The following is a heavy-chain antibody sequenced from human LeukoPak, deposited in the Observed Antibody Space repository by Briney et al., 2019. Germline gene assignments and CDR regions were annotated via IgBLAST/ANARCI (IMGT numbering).Heavy chain of an antibody. V-gene: IGHV1-18*01. J-gene: IGHJ5*02. CDR3: ARGDWFDP. CDR2: VSGYNGNT. CDR1: GYTFASYD. Sequence: ASVKVSFKASGYTFASYDINWVRQAPGQGLEWMGWVSGYNGNTNYAQKFEGRVATTTDTSSTTAYMELRSLKSDDTAIYYCARGDWFDPWGQGTLVTVSS. D-gene: IGHD2-21*01.